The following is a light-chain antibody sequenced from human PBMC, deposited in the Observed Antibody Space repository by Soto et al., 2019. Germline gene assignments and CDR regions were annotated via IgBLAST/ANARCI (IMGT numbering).Light chain of an antibody. CDR1: QSVSSSY. CDR2: GAS. Sequence: EIVLTQSPGTLSLSPGERDPLSCRASQSVSSSYLAWYQQKPGQAPRLLIYGASSRATGIPDRFSGSVSGTAFTLTSSRLEPEDFAVYYCQQYGSSPRTFGQGTRLDIK. V-gene: IGKV3-20*01. J-gene: IGKJ5*01. CDR3: QQYGSSPRT.